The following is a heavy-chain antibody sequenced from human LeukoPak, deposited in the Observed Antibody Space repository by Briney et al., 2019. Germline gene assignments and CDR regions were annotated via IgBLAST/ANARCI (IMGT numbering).Heavy chain of an antibody. CDR3: ARARGAPYRHPFVEMIAPYYFDE. Sequence: ASVKVSCKASGYSFNTYDINWVRQTGGHGLEWMGWMNPNSGNTAYAQKFQGRVTMSRNTSIATVYMEVSSLTSDDTAVYFCARARGAPYRHPFVEMIAPYYFDEWGQGTLVTVSS. J-gene: IGHJ4*02. V-gene: IGHV1-8*01. CDR2: MNPNSGNT. CDR1: GYSFNTYD. D-gene: IGHD2-21*01.